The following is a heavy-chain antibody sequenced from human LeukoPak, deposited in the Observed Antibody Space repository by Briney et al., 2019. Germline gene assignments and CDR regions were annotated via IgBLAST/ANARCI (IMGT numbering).Heavy chain of an antibody. V-gene: IGHV1-2*02. CDR1: GYTFTGYY. CDR2: INPSSGGT. D-gene: IGHD3-3*01. J-gene: IGHJ6*03. Sequence: ASVKVSCKASGYTFTGYYMHWVRQAPGQGLEWMGWINPSSGGTNYAQKFQGRVTITRNTSISTAYMELSSLRSEDTAVYYCASSHSGWSGYSLGYYYMDVWGKGTTVTVSS. CDR3: ASSHSGWSGYSLGYYYMDV.